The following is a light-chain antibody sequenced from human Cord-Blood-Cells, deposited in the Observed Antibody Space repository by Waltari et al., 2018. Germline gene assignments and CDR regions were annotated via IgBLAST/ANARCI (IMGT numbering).Light chain of an antibody. J-gene: IGKJ1*01. V-gene: IGKV1-39*01. Sequence: DIQMTQSPSSLSASVGDRVTITCRASQSISSYLIWYQQKPGKAPKLLMYAASSLQSGVPSRFSGSRSGTDVTLTISSLQPEDFATYYGQQSYSTPWTFGQGTTVEIK. CDR1: QSISSY. CDR2: AAS. CDR3: QQSYSTPWT.